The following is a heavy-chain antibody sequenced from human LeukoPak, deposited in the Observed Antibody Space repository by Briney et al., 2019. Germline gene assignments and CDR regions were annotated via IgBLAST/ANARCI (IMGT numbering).Heavy chain of an antibody. CDR2: LYTGGGT. V-gene: IGHV3-66*01. J-gene: IGHJ4*02. D-gene: IGHD3-16*01. CDR3: AIRGYFDS. CDR1: GFTVSSNY. Sequence: GGSLRLSCAASGFTVSSNYMSWVRQAPGKGLEWVSVLYTGGGTNYADSVKGRFTISRDNSKNTLYLQMNSLKAEDTAVYYCAIRGYFDSWGQGTLVTVPS.